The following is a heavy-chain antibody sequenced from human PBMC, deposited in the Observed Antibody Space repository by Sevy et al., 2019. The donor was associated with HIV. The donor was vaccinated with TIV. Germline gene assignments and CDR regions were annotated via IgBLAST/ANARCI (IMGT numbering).Heavy chain of an antibody. CDR2: IRRKANNYAT. CDR3: TAGDLGRFDY. CDR1: GFTFSGAA. J-gene: IGHJ4*02. V-gene: IGHV3-73*01. Sequence: GGSLRLSCAASGFTFSGAAMFWVRQASGKGLECIGRIRRKANNYATVYGSSVKGRFIISRDDSKNTTYLQMNSLKIEDTAVYYCTAGDLGRFDYWGRGSLVTVSS. D-gene: IGHD3-16*01.